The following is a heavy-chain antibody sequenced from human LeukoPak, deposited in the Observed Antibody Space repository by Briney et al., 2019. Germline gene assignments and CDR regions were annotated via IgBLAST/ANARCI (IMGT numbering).Heavy chain of an antibody. D-gene: IGHD6-13*01. CDR1: GFTFSSYA. CDR2: ISGSGGST. J-gene: IGHJ4*02. Sequence: GGSLRLSCAASGFTFSSYAMSWVRQAPGKGLEWVSAISGSGGSTYYADSVKGRFTISRDNSKNTLYLQMNSLRAEDTAVYYCARGQIFIAAAGTADYWGQGTLVTVSS. V-gene: IGHV3-23*01. CDR3: ARGQIFIAAAGTADY.